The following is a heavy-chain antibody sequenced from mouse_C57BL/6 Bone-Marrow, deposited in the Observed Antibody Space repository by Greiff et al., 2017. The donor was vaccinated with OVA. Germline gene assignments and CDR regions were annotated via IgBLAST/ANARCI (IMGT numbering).Heavy chain of an antibody. CDR3: ARERRYYAMDY. CDR1: GFTFSSYA. Sequence: EVNVVESGGGLVKPGGSLKLPCAASGFTFSSYAMSWVRQTPEKRLEWVATISDGGSYTYYPDNVKGRFTISRDNAKNNLYLQMSHLKSEDTAMYYCARERRYYAMDYWGQGTSVTVSS. CDR2: ISDGGSYT. V-gene: IGHV5-4*01. J-gene: IGHJ4*01.